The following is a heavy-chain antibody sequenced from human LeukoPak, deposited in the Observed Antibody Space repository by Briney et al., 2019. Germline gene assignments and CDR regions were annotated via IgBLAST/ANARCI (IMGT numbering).Heavy chain of an antibody. V-gene: IGHV1-18*01. CDR2: ISAYNGNT. D-gene: IGHD3-3*01. CDR1: GYTFTSYG. CDR3: ARHPGWSGYYHFDY. J-gene: IGHJ4*02. Sequence: EASVKVSCKASGYTFTSYGISWLRQAPGQGLEWMGWISAYNGNTNYAQKLQGRVTMTTDTSTSTAYMELRSLRSDDTAVYYCARHPGWSGYYHFDYWGQGTLVTVSS.